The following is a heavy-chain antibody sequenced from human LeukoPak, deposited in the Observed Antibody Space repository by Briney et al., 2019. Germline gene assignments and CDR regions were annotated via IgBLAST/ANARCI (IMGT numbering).Heavy chain of an antibody. CDR3: ARGAYYYED. Sequence: GGSLRLSCAASGFTFSSHSMNWVRQAPGKGLEWVSYISSSSSTIYYADSVKGRFTISRDSAKNSLYLQMNSLRAEDTAVYYCARGAYYYEDWGQGTLVTVSS. CDR2: ISSSSSTI. D-gene: IGHD3-22*01. V-gene: IGHV3-48*01. J-gene: IGHJ4*02. CDR1: GFTFSSHS.